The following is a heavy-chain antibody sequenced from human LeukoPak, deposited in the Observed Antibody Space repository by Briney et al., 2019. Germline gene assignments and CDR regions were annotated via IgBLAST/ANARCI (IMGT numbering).Heavy chain of an antibody. V-gene: IGHV3-30*18. CDR3: AKDSSDYYFDY. D-gene: IGHD3-22*01. CDR2: ISYDGSNK. CDR1: GFTFSSYG. J-gene: IGHJ4*02. Sequence: GGSLRLSCAASGFTFSSYGMHWVRQAPGKGLEWVAGISYDGSNKYYADSVKGRFTISRDNSKNTLYVQLNSLRPDDTAVYYCAKDSSDYYFDYWGQGTLVTVSS.